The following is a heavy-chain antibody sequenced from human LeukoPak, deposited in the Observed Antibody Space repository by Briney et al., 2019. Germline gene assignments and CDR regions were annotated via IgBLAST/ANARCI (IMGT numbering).Heavy chain of an antibody. CDR3: ARGPIVGEDYFDY. J-gene: IGHJ4*02. Sequence: GSLRLSCAASGFTFSSYWMSWVRQAPGKGLEWVANIKQDGSDKYYVDSVKGRFTISRDNAKNSLYLQMNSLRAEDTAVYYCARGPIVGEDYFDYWGQGTLVTVSS. CDR2: IKQDGSDK. CDR1: GFTFSSYW. V-gene: IGHV3-7*01. D-gene: IGHD3-22*01.